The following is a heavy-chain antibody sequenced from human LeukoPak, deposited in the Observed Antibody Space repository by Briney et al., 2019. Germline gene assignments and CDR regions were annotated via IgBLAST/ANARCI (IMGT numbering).Heavy chain of an antibody. CDR3: ARGTAAYGYEQYIDY. J-gene: IGHJ4*02. CDR2: INPSGGST. CDR1: GYTFTSYY. Sequence: ASVKVSCKASGYTFTSYYMHWVRQAPGQGLEWMGIINPSGGSTSYAQKFQGRVTMTRDTSTSTVYMELSSLRSEDTAVYYCARGTAAYGYEQYIDYWGQGTLVTVSS. D-gene: IGHD5-18*01. V-gene: IGHV1-46*01.